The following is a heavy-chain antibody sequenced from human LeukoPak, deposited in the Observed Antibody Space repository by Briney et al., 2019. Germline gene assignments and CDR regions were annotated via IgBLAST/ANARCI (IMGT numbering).Heavy chain of an antibody. D-gene: IGHD2/OR15-2a*01. J-gene: IGHJ4*02. Sequence: PGGSLRLSCAASGFTFSSYEMNGVRQAPGKGLEWVSYISSSGSSTYYGDSVKGRFTISRDNAKNSLYLQMSSLRAEDTALYYCARGHYLRGSLSQFDYWGQGTPVTVSS. CDR1: GFTFSSYE. CDR2: ISSSGSST. CDR3: ARGHYLRGSLSQFDY. V-gene: IGHV3-48*03.